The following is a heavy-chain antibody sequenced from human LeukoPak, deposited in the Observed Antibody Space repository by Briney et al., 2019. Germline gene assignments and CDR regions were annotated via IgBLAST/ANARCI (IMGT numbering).Heavy chain of an antibody. D-gene: IGHD4-17*01. CDR2: IIPIFGTA. CDR3: ARADLDYGDYGDFDY. J-gene: IGHJ4*02. CDR1: GGTFSSYA. Sequence: SVKVSSKASGGTFSSYAISWVRQAPGQGLEWMGRIIPIFGTANYAQKFQGRVTITTDESTSTAYMELSSLRSEDTAVYYCARADLDYGDYGDFDYWGQGTLVTVSS. V-gene: IGHV1-69*05.